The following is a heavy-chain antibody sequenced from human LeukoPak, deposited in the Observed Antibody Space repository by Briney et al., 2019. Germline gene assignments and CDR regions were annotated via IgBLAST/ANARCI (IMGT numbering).Heavy chain of an antibody. CDR3: ARDLNVAGTWVY. CDR1: GFTFSSYS. CDR2: ISSGSSNI. Sequence: PGGSLRLSCATSGFTFSSYSMSWVRQAPGKGLEWVSHISSGSSNIYYADSVKGRFIISRDNAKNSLFLQMNSLRAEDTAVYYCARDLNVAGTWVYWGQGTLVTVSS. J-gene: IGHJ4*02. V-gene: IGHV3-48*01. D-gene: IGHD6-19*01.